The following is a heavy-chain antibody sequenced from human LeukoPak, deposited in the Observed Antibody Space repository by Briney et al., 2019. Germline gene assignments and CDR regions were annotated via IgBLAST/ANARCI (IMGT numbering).Heavy chain of an antibody. V-gene: IGHV4-61*09. D-gene: IGHD6-13*01. Sequence: SQTLSLTCTVSGDSISSGDYYWSWIRQPAGKGLEWIGHIYTSGSTNYNPSLKSRVTISVDTSKNQFSLKLSSVTAADTAVYYCAREPAAVPRGHFDYWGQGTLVTVSS. CDR3: AREPAAVPRGHFDY. CDR1: GDSISSGDYY. J-gene: IGHJ4*02. CDR2: IYTSGST.